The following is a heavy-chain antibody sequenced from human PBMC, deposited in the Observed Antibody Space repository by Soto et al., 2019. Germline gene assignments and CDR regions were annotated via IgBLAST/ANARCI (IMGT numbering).Heavy chain of an antibody. J-gene: IGHJ4*02. CDR2: ISSSGDTI. CDR3: ARVWCTSTSCYNPY. V-gene: IGHV3-48*03. CDR1: EFTFSNFE. Sequence: SLRLSCATSEFTFSNFEMTWVRQAPGKGLEWVSYISSSGDTIYYTDSVKGRFTISRNNARNSLHLQMNSLRAEDTALYYCARVWCTSTSCYNPYWGQVTMV. D-gene: IGHD2-2*02.